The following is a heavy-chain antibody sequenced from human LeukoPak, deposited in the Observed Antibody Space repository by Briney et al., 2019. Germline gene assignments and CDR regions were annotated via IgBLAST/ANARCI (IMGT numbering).Heavy chain of an antibody. Sequence: SETLSLTCTVSGGSISNYYWSWIRQPPGKGLEWIGYIYYSGSTNYNPSLKSRVTISEDMSKNQFSLKLSSVTAADTAVYYCARGTGNFDYWGQGTLVTVSS. J-gene: IGHJ4*02. D-gene: IGHD1-1*01. V-gene: IGHV4-59*08. CDR2: IYYSGST. CDR3: ARGTGNFDY. CDR1: GGSISNYY.